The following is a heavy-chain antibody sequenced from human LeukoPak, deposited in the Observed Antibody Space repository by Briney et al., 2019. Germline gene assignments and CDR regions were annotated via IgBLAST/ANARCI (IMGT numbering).Heavy chain of an antibody. CDR3: AKVLTFTYYEQPFDY. CDR1: GFTFSSYA. D-gene: IGHD3-22*01. J-gene: IGHJ4*02. CDR2: ISGSGGST. Sequence: GGSLRLSCAASGFTFSSYAMSWVRQAPGKGLEWVSGISGSGGSTNYADSVKGWFTFSRDNSKNTLYLQMSRLRAEDTAVYYCAKVLTFTYYEQPFDYWGQGTLVTVSS. V-gene: IGHV3-23*01.